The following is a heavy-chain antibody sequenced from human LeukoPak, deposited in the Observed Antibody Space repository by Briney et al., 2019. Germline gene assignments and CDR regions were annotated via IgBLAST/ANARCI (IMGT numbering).Heavy chain of an antibody. J-gene: IGHJ4*02. CDR3: AGMYYFDY. CDR2: INTDGSST. CDR1: GFTFRSYW. Sequence: GGSLRLSCAASGFTFRSYWMHWVRHAPGKGLVWVSHINTDGSSTSYADSVRGRFTISRDNAKNTLYLQMNSLRVEDTAVYYCAGMYYFDYWGQGTLDTVSA. V-gene: IGHV3-74*01.